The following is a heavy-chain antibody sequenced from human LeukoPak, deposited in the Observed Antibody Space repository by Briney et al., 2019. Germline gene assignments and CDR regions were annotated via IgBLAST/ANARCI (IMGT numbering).Heavy chain of an antibody. J-gene: IGHJ6*03. CDR3: ARESKLYSSGWYPYYYYMDV. V-gene: IGHV4-59*01. CDR2: IYYSGST. CDR1: GGSISSYY. D-gene: IGHD6-19*01. Sequence: PSGTLSLTCTVSGGSISSYYWSWIRQPPGKGLECIGYIYYSGSTNYNPSLKSRVTISVDTSKNQFYLKLSSVIAADTAVYYCARESKLYSSGWYPYYYYMDVWGNGTTVTVSS.